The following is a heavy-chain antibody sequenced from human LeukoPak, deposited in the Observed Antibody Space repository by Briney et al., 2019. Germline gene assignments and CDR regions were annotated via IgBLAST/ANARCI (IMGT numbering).Heavy chain of an antibody. CDR2: IYHSGST. D-gene: IGHD6-13*01. CDR3: AREEYSSSWSNFDY. Sequence: SETLSLACTVSGYSISSGYYWGWIRQPPGKGLEWIGSIYHSGSTYYNPSLKSRVTISVDTSKNQISLKLSSVTAADTAVYYWAREEYSSSWSNFDYWGQGTLVTVSS. V-gene: IGHV4-38-2*02. J-gene: IGHJ4*02. CDR1: GYSISSGYY.